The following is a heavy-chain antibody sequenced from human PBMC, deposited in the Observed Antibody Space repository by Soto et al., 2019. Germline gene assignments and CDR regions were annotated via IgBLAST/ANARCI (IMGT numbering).Heavy chain of an antibody. CDR1: GFTFSSYW. V-gene: IGHV3-7*01. CDR3: VRLYYYYGMDV. CDR2: IKQDGSEK. J-gene: IGHJ6*02. D-gene: IGHD5-12*01. Sequence: EVQLVESGGGLVQPGGSLRLSCAASGFTFSSYWMSWVRQAPGKGLEWVANIKQDGSEKYYVDSVKGRFTISRDNAKNSLYLQRNSLRAEDTAVYYCVRLYYYYGMDVWGQGTTVTVSS.